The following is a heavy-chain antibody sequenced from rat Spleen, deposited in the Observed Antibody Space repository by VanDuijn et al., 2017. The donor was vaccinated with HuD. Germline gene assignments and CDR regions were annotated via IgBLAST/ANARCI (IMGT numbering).Heavy chain of an antibody. D-gene: IGHD1-7*01. J-gene: IGHJ3*01. V-gene: IGHV5-29*01. CDR3: ARPSYGYPFAY. CDR1: GFTFNNYW. CDR2: IGYDGSRI. Sequence: EVQLVESGGGLVQPGRSLKLSCVASGFTFNNYWMTWIRQAPKKGLEWVAIIGYDGSRIYYRDSVKGRFTISRDNAKSTLYLQMDSLRSEDTATYYCARPSYGYPFAYWGQGTLVTVSS.